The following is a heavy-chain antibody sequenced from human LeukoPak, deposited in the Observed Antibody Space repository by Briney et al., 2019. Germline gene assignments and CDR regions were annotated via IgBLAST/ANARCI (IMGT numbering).Heavy chain of an antibody. D-gene: IGHD6-6*01. CDR2: INPNSGGT. CDR3: ARDRGQLVRDAFDI. CDR1: GYTFTGCY. V-gene: IGHV1-2*02. J-gene: IGHJ3*02. Sequence: ASVKVFCKASGYTFTGCYMHWVRQAPGQGLEWMGWINPNSGGTNYAQKFRGRVTMTRDTSISTAYMELSRLRSDDTAVYYCARDRGQLVRDAFDIWGQGTMVTVSS.